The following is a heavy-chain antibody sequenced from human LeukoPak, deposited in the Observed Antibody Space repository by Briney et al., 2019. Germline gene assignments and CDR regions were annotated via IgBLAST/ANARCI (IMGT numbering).Heavy chain of an antibody. D-gene: IGHD2-21*01. Sequence: TGGSLRLSCAASGFTFSRYTMNWVRQAPGKGLEWVSYISGSGSTKYYADSVKGRFTISRDNSKNTLYLQMNSLRAEDTAVYYCARAELRIGYFDYWGQGTLVTVSS. CDR3: ARAELRIGYFDY. J-gene: IGHJ4*02. V-gene: IGHV3-48*01. CDR2: ISGSGSTK. CDR1: GFTFSRYT.